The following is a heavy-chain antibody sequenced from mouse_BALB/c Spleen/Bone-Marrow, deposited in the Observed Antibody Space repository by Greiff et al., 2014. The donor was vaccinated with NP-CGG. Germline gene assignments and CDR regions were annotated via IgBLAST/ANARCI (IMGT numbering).Heavy chain of an antibody. D-gene: IGHD1-2*01. Sequence: VKLMESGPGLVAPSQSLSITCTVSGFSLTNYGVHWVRQPPGQGLEWLGVIWADGSTNYNSAPMSRLSISKDNSKSQVFFKMNSLQTDDTAMYDCARITTATGAMDYWGQGTSVTVSS. CDR1: GFSLTNYG. V-gene: IGHV2-9*02. CDR3: ARITTATGAMDY. J-gene: IGHJ4*01. CDR2: IWADGST.